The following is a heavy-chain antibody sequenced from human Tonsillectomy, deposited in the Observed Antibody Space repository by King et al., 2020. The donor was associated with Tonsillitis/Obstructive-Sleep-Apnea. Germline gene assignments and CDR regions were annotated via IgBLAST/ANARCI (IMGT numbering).Heavy chain of an antibody. CDR2: IYYSGGT. CDR1: GGSISSYY. J-gene: IGHJ6*03. CDR3: ARVKEGEGSSPRVYYYYSYMDV. Sequence: VQLQESGPGLVKPSETLSLTCTVSGGSISSYYWRWIRQPPGKGLEWIAYIYYSGGTNDTPSLKSRVTISIDTSKSQFSLKLNSVTAADTAVYYCARVKEGEGSSPRVYYYYSYMDVWGKGTTVTVSS. V-gene: IGHV4-59*01. D-gene: IGHD6-6*01.